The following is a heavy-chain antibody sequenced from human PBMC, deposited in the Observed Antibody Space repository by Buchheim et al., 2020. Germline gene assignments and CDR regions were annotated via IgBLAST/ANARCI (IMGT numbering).Heavy chain of an antibody. CDR3: AREGFPYYYYYHGMDV. CDR1: GFTFSSYA. V-gene: IGHV3-30-3*01. CDR2: ISYDGSNK. J-gene: IGHJ6*02. D-gene: IGHD2-15*01. Sequence: QVQLVESGGGVVQPGRSLSLSCADSGFTFSSYAMHWVRQAPDKGLEWVAVISYDGSNKYYADSVKGRFTIPRDNSKNTLYLQMNSLRAEDTAVYYCAREGFPYYYYYHGMDVWGQGTT.